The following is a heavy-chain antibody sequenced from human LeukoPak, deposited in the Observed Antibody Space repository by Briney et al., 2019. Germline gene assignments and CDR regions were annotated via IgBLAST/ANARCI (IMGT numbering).Heavy chain of an antibody. CDR1: GYTFTGYY. V-gene: IGHV1-2*02. J-gene: IGHJ5*02. D-gene: IGHD2-2*01. CDR3: TRDRVVPNAGPRLYNWFDP. CDR2: INPNSGGT. Sequence: ASVKVSCKASGYTFTGYYMHWVRQAPGQGLEWMGWINPNSGGTNYAQKFQGRVTMTRDTSASTVYMELNSLRSEDTAVYYCTRDRVVPNAGPRLYNWFDPWGQGTLVTVSS.